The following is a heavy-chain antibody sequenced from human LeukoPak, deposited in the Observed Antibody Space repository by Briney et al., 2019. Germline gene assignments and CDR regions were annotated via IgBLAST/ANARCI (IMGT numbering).Heavy chain of an antibody. D-gene: IGHD3-22*01. J-gene: IGHJ1*01. V-gene: IGHV3-23*01. CDR2: TSGSGGST. Sequence: GGSLSLSCAASGFTFSSYAMSWVRQAPGKGLEWVSDTSGSGGSTYYADSVKGRFTISRDNSRNTLYLQMNSLRAEDTAVYYCAKGSHSSAYYSYLQHWGQGTLVTVSS. CDR3: AKGSHSSAYYSYLQH. CDR1: GFTFSSYA.